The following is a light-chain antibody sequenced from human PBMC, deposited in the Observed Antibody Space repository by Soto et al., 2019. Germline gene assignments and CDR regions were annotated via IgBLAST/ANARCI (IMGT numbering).Light chain of an antibody. Sequence: QSVLTQPASVSGSPGQSITISCTGTSSDVGTYNLVSWYQHHPGKAPKLMIYEGSKRPSGVSNRFSGSTSGNTASLTISGLQTEDEADYYCCSYAGSNTLVFGGGTKVTVL. V-gene: IGLV2-23*01. CDR2: EGS. J-gene: IGLJ2*01. CDR1: SSDVGTYNL. CDR3: CSYAGSNTLV.